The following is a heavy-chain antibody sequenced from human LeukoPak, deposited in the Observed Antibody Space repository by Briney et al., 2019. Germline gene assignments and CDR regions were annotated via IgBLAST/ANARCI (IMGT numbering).Heavy chain of an antibody. CDR2: INHSGST. CDR1: GGSFSGYY. CDR3: ARRRYFDWSYGMDV. Sequence: SETLSLTCAVYGGSFSGYYWSWIRQPPGKGLEWIGEINHSGSTNYNPSLKSRVTISVDTSKNQFSLKLGSVTAADTAVYYCARRRYFDWSYGMDVWGQGTTVTVSS. J-gene: IGHJ6*02. V-gene: IGHV4-34*01. D-gene: IGHD3-9*01.